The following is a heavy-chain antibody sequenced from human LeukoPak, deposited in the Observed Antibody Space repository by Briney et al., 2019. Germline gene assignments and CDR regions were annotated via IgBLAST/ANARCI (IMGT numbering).Heavy chain of an antibody. CDR1: GFTFSSYG. Sequence: GGSLRLSCAASGFTFSSYGKHWVRQAPGKGLEWVAVIWYDGSNKYYADSVKGRFTISRDNSKNTLYLQMNSLRAEDTAVYYCARDVGVVKQLYYFDYWGQGTLVTVSS. V-gene: IGHV3-33*01. CDR3: ARDVGVVKQLYYFDY. J-gene: IGHJ4*02. D-gene: IGHD3-22*01. CDR2: IWYDGSNK.